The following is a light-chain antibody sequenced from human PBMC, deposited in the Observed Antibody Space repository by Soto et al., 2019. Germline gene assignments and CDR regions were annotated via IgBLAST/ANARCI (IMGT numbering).Light chain of an antibody. Sequence: EIVLTQSPGTLSLSPGERATLSCRASQSVSSSYLAWYQQKPGQAPRLLIHGASSRATGIPDRFSGSGSGTDFTLTISRLEPEDFAVYYCQQYGSPWTFGQGTKVDIK. CDR3: QQYGSPWT. J-gene: IGKJ1*01. CDR1: QSVSSSY. CDR2: GAS. V-gene: IGKV3-20*01.